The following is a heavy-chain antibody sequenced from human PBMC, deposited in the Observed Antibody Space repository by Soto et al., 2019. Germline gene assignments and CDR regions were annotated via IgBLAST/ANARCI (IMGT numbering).Heavy chain of an antibody. CDR3: ARVVPGAEVWFGY. Sequence: ASVKVSCKTSGYTFSNYGIPWVRQAPGQPLEWLGWISLYSDGTNYSQKFQGRVSMTTDTSTTTAYMELRSLRSDDTAVYYCARVVPGAEVWFGYRGQGTLVTVSS. V-gene: IGHV1-18*01. CDR2: ISLYSDGT. D-gene: IGHD2-2*01. CDR1: GYTFSNYG. J-gene: IGHJ5*01.